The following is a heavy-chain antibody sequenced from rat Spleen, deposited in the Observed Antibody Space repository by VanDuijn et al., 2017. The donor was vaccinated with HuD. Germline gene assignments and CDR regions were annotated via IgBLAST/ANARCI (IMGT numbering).Heavy chain of an antibody. CDR3: TRDGRALFDY. V-gene: IGHV2-63*01. CDR2: MRYNGDT. J-gene: IGHJ2*01. CDR1: GFSLTSYN. Sequence: QVQLKESGPGLVQPSENLSLTCTVSGFSLTSYNVHWVRQPPGKGREWMGRMRYNGDTSYNSALKSRLSISRDASKNQVFLKMNSLQTDDTGTYYCTRDGRALFDYWGQGVMVTVSS.